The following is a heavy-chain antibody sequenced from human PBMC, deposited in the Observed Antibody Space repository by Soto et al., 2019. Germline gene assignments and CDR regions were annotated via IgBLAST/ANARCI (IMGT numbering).Heavy chain of an antibody. CDR2: IIPIFGTA. CDR3: ARAPLHYYDSSGYES. Sequence: SVKVSCKASGGTFSSYAISWVRQAPGQGLEWMGGIIPIFGTANYAQKFQGRVTITADESTSTAYMELSSLRSEDTAVYYCARAPLHYYDSSGYESWGQGTLVTVSS. V-gene: IGHV1-69*13. D-gene: IGHD3-22*01. CDR1: GGTFSSYA. J-gene: IGHJ4*02.